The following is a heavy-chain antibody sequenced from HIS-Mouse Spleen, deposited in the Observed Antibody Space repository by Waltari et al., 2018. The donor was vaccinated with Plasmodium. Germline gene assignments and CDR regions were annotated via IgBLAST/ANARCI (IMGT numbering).Heavy chain of an antibody. D-gene: IGHD1-26*01. J-gene: IGHJ5*02. CDR1: AGSLSSGGSY. CDR3: ARWVGNWFDP. Sequence: QVQLQEPGPGPVKPSQTPSLPCTVPAGSLSSGGSYCLWIRQHPGKGLVWIGYIYYSGSTYYNPSLKSRVTISVDTSKNQFSLKLGSVTAADTAVYYCARWVGNWFDPWGQGTLVTVSS. V-gene: IGHV4-31*03. CDR2: IYYSGST.